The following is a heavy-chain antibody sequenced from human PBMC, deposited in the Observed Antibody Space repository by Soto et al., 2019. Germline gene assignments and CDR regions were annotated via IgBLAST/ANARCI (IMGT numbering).Heavy chain of an antibody. D-gene: IGHD7-27*01. CDR3: AHSLIPNWGSRGAFDY. V-gene: IGHV2-5*02. Sequence: QITLKESGPTLVKPTQTLTLTCTFSGFSLSTSGVGVGWIRQPPGQALEWLALIYWDDDKRYSPSLKSRLTITKDTSKNLVVLTMTKMDPVDTATYYCAHSLIPNWGSRGAFDYWGQGTLVTVSS. CDR2: IYWDDDK. J-gene: IGHJ4*02. CDR1: GFSLSTSGVG.